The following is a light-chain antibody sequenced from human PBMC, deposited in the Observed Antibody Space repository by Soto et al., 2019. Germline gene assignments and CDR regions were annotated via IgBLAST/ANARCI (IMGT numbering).Light chain of an antibody. CDR1: QSISSY. V-gene: IGKV1-27*01. CDR2: AAS. J-gene: IGKJ1*01. Sequence: EIKMTQSPSSLSASVGDGVTITCRASQSISSYVSWYQQKPGKAPKLLIYAASTLQSGVPSRFSGSGSGTDFTLTISSLQPEDVATYYCQKYNSAPWTFGQGTKVDI. CDR3: QKYNSAPWT.